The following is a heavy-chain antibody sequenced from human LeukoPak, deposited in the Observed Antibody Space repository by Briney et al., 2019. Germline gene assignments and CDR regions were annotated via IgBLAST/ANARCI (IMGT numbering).Heavy chain of an antibody. CDR2: ISSSSSTI. CDR3: ARGAYCGGDCYLFDY. CDR1: GFTFSSYS. V-gene: IGHV3-48*04. Sequence: GGSLRLSCAASGFTFSSYSMNWVRQAPGKGLEWVSYISSSSSTIYYADSVKGRFTFSRDNAKNSLYLQMNSLRAEDTAVYYCARGAYCGGDCYLFDYWGQGTLVTVSS. D-gene: IGHD2-21*02. J-gene: IGHJ4*02.